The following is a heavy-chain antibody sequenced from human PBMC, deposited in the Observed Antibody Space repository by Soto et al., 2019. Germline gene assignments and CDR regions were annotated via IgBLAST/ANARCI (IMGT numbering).Heavy chain of an antibody. CDR1: GGSISSGDYY. CDR2: IFHSGNA. D-gene: IGHD1-1*01. J-gene: IGHJ6*02. Sequence: QVQLQESGPGLAKPSETLSLTCTVSGGSISSGDYYWSWIRQPPGKGLEWIGYIFHSGNAYYNPSLESRLSISVDTSKNQFSLKLTSVTAAGTAEYYCARYKDYYALDVWGPGTTVTVSS. CDR3: ARYKDYYALDV. V-gene: IGHV4-30-4*01.